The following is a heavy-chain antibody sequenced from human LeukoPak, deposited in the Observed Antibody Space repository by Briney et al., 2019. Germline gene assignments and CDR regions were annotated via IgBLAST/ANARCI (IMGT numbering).Heavy chain of an antibody. CDR2: INPSGGST. V-gene: IGHV1-46*01. J-gene: IGHJ4*02. Sequence: ASVKVSCKASGYTFTSYYMHWVRQAPGQGLEWMGIINPSGGSTSYAQKFQGRVTMTRDTSTSTVYMELSSLRSEDTAVYYCARGLLMVRGVIITPYYFDYWGQGTLATVSS. D-gene: IGHD3-10*01. CDR3: ARGLLMVRGVIITPYYFDY. CDR1: GYTFTSYY.